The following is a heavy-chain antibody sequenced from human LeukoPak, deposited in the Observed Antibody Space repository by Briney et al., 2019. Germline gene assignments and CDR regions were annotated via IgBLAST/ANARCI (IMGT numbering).Heavy chain of an antibody. Sequence: GASVKVSCKASGYTFTSYGISWVRQAPGQGLEWMGWISAYNGNTNYAQKLQGRVTMTTDTSTSTAYLELRSLGSDDTAVYYCAREPPLLRYYYYYYMDVWGKGTTVTVSS. V-gene: IGHV1-18*01. D-gene: IGHD3-22*01. CDR3: AREPPLLRYYYYYYMDV. CDR1: GYTFTSYG. J-gene: IGHJ6*03. CDR2: ISAYNGNT.